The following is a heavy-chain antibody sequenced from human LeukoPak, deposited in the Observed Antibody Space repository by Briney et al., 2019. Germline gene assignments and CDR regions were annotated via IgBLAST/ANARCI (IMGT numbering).Heavy chain of an antibody. Sequence: PGGSLRLSCTASGFTFGDYAMSWVRQAPGKGLEWVGFIRSKAYGGTTEYAASVKGRFTISRDDSKSIAYLQMNSLKTEDTAVYYCTRAIRITMVRGVMAYYYYYMDVWGKGTTVTISS. CDR1: GFTFGDYA. J-gene: IGHJ6*03. CDR2: IRSKAYGGTT. D-gene: IGHD3-10*01. CDR3: TRAIRITMVRGVMAYYYYYMDV. V-gene: IGHV3-49*04.